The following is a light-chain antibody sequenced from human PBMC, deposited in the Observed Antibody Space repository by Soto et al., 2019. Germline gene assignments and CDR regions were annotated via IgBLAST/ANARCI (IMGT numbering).Light chain of an antibody. CDR1: SNDVGGYNF. Sequence: QSALTQPRSVSGSPRQSVTISCTGTSNDVGGYNFVSWYQQHPGKVPKLFIYDVSRRPSGVPDRFSGSKSGNTASLTISGLQAEDEADYYCSSYAGSYTLVFGGGTQLTVL. J-gene: IGLJ2*01. CDR2: DVS. CDR3: SSYAGSYTLV. V-gene: IGLV2-11*01.